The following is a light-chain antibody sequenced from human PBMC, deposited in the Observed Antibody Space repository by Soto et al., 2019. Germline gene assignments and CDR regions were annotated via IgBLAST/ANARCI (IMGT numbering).Light chain of an antibody. CDR2: EAT. CDR1: SSDVGTYDL. V-gene: IGLV2-23*01. CDR3: FSFAGSNSWV. Sequence: QSALTQPASVSGSPGQSITISCTGSSSDVGTYDLVSWYQHHPGAAPKLMIYEATRRPSGISNRFSGSKSGNTASLTISGLQAEVEADYYCFSFAGSNSWVFGGGTKLTVL. J-gene: IGLJ3*02.